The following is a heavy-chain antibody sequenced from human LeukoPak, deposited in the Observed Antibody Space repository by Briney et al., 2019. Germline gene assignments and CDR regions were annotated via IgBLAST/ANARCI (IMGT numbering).Heavy chain of an antibody. Sequence: GGCLRLSCAASGFTVSSNYMSWVRQAAGKRLEWVSVIYSGGDTYYADSVKGRFTISRDNSKNTLYLQMNRLRAEDTAVYYCARPITSQGYNYWGQGTLVTVSS. J-gene: IGHJ4*02. V-gene: IGHV3-66*04. CDR1: GFTVSSNY. CDR2: IYSGGDT. D-gene: IGHD3-3*01. CDR3: ARPITSQGYNY.